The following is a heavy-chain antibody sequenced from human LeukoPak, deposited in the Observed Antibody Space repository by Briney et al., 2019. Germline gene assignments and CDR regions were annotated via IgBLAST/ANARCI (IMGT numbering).Heavy chain of an antibody. J-gene: IGHJ4*02. D-gene: IGHD3-9*01. V-gene: IGHV1-2*06. CDR3: ARDIGIRYPGGGY. CDR1: GYTFTFYY. CDR2: INPNSGGT. Sequence: ASVKVCCKASGYTFTFYYMHWVRQAPGQGLEWMGRINPNSGGTNYEQKFQGRVTMTRDTSISTAYMELSRLRSDDTAVYYCARDIGIRYPGGGYWGQGTLVTVSS.